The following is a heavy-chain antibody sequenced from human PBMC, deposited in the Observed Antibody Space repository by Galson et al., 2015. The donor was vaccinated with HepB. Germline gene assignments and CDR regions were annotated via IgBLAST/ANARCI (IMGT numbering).Heavy chain of an antibody. V-gene: IGHV1-69*13. CDR2: IIPIFGTA. CDR1: GGTFSSYA. Sequence: SVKVSCKASGGTFSSYAISWVRQAPGQGLEWMGGIIPIFGTANYAQKFQGRVTITADESTSTAYMELSSLRSEDTAVYYCARDWATMVRGVIITYNWFDPWGQGTLVTVSS. J-gene: IGHJ5*02. CDR3: ARDWATMVRGVIITYNWFDP. D-gene: IGHD3-10*01.